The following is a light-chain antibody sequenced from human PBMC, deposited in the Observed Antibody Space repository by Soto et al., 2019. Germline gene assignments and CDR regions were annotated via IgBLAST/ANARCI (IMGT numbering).Light chain of an antibody. V-gene: IGLV2-23*02. CDR3: CSYAGSGTLV. J-gene: IGLJ3*02. CDR2: EVS. Sequence: QSALTQPASVSGSPGQSITISCTGTTNDVGSYDLVSWYQHHPGKAPKVMIYEVSKRPSGVSNRFSGSKSGNTASVTISGLQAEDEADYYCCSYAGSGTLVFGGGTQLTVL. CDR1: TNDVGSYDL.